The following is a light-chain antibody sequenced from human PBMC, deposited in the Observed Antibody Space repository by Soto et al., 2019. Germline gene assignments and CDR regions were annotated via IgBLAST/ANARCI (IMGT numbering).Light chain of an antibody. J-gene: IGKJ4*01. CDR2: AAS. V-gene: IGKV1-39*01. CDR1: QSITSH. Sequence: QMTQSPSSLFASVGDRVTITCRSSQSITSHLNWYQQKVGQSPKLLIYAASTLQSRVPPRFSGSGCGTEFTLTISGLQREDFATYYCQQGHSAPLTVGGGTKVEIK. CDR3: QQGHSAPLT.